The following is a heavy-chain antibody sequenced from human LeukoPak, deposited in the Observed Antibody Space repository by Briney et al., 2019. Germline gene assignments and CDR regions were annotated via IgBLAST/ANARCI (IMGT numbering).Heavy chain of an antibody. Sequence: ASETLSLACTVSGGSISSYYWSWIRQPAGKGLEWIGRMYTSGSTNYNPSPSLKRRVSMSLDTSNNQSSPNRTSVTAAATAVYYCARESSSSWSRSFDSWGQETLVTVSS. D-gene: IGHD6-13*01. CDR1: GGSISSYY. CDR3: ARESSSSWSRSFDS. J-gene: IGHJ5*01. V-gene: IGHV4-4*07. CDR2: MYTSGST.